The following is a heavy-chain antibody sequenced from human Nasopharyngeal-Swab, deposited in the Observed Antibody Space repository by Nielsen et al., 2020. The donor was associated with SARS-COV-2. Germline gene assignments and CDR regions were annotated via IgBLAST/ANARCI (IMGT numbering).Heavy chain of an antibody. J-gene: IGHJ2*01. CDR2: INHSGST. CDR1: GGTLRGCY. CDR3: ARGLYSGSHEYFDL. Sequence: AETLSLTCAVYGGTLRGCYWSWIRQPPGKGLEWIGEINHSGSTNYNPSLKSRVTISVDTSKNQFSLKMSSVTAADTAVYYCARGLYSGSHEYFDLWGRGTLVTVSS. D-gene: IGHD1-26*01. V-gene: IGHV4-34*01.